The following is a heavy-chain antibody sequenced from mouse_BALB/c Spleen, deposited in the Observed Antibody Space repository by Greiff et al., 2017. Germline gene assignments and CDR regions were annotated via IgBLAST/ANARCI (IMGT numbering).Heavy chain of an antibody. Sequence: EVQRVESGGGIVKPGGSLKLSCAASGFTFSSYTMSWVRQTPEKRLEWVATISSGGSYTYYPDSVKGRFTISRDNAKNTLYLQMSSLKSEDTAMYYRTRDARYYGSSYFDDWGQGTTLTVSA. CDR3: TRDARYYGSSYFDD. D-gene: IGHD1-1*01. CDR2: ISSGGSYT. J-gene: IGHJ2*01. V-gene: IGHV5-6-4*01. CDR1: GFTFSSYT.